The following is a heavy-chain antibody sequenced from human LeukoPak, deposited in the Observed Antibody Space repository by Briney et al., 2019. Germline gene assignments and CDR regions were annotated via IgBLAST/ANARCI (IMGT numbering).Heavy chain of an antibody. D-gene: IGHD2-21*01. CDR2: IYTSGST. Sequence: SETLSLTCTVSGGSISSYYWCWIRQPAGKGLEWIGRIYTSGSTNYNPSLKSRVTMSVDTSKNQFSLKLSSVTAADTAVYYCARNKVVYNYYYYMDVWGKGTTVTVSS. CDR1: GGSISSYY. J-gene: IGHJ6*03. V-gene: IGHV4-4*07. CDR3: ARNKVVYNYYYYMDV.